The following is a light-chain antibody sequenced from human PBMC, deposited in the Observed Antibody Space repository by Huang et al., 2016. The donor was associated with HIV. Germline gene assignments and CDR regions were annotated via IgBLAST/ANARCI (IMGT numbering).Light chain of an antibody. Sequence: DIVMTQSQLSLPVTPGEPAYISCRSSQSLLHSNGYNYLAWYMKKPGQSPQLLISLCSNRASGVPDRFSGSGSGTDFTLKISRVEAEDVGVYYCMQALQTPYTFGQGTKLEIK. CDR1: QSLLHSNGYNY. J-gene: IGKJ2*01. CDR2: LCS. CDR3: MQALQTPYT. V-gene: IGKV2-28*01.